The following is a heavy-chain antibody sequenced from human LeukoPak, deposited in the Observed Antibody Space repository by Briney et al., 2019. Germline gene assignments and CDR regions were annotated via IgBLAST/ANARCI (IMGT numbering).Heavy chain of an antibody. V-gene: IGHV1-2*06. Sequence: GASVKVSCKASGYTFTGYYMHWVRQAPGQGLEWMGRINPNSGGTNYAQKFQGRVTMTRDTSISTAYMELSRLRSEDTAVYYCARVSFGYSSSWLGFDYWGQGALVTASS. D-gene: IGHD6-13*01. CDR3: ARVSFGYSSSWLGFDY. J-gene: IGHJ4*02. CDR2: INPNSGGT. CDR1: GYTFTGYY.